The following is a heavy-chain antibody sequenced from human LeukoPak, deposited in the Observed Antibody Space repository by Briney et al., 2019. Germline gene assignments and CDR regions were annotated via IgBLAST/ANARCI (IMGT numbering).Heavy chain of an antibody. D-gene: IGHD2-15*01. Sequence: ASVKVSCKASGGTFSSYAISWVRQAPGQGLEWMGRIIPILGIANYAQKFQGRVTITADKSTSTAYMELSSLRSEDTAVYYCARDIEVVVAAHSPIYYYYGMDGWGQGTTVTVSS. CDR2: IIPILGIA. CDR1: GGTFSSYA. V-gene: IGHV1-69*04. CDR3: ARDIEVVVAAHSPIYYYYGMDG. J-gene: IGHJ6*02.